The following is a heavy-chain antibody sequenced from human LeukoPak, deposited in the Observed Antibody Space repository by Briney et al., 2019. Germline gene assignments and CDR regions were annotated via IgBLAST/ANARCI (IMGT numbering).Heavy chain of an antibody. Sequence: QAGGSLRLSCAASGLTFNTYSMHWVRQAPGKGLEWVAVISYEGSRQFYADSVKGRFTISRDNSKNTMYLQMDSLRAEDTAVYYCARSRGSYPGPLDYWGQGTLVTVSS. J-gene: IGHJ4*02. V-gene: IGHV3-30*01. D-gene: IGHD3-16*02. CDR1: GLTFNTYS. CDR2: ISYEGSRQ. CDR3: ARSRGSYPGPLDY.